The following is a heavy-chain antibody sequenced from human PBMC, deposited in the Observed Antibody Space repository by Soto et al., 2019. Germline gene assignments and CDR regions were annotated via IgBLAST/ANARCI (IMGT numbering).Heavy chain of an antibody. Sequence: SETLSLTCAVSGGSISNYYWSWIRQPPGKGLEWIGYIHYSGTTNYNPSLKSRVTMSVDTSKNQFSLKVNSVTAADTAVYYCTRDMFPEPAAPRGRFDPWGQGTLVTVPQ. CDR2: IHYSGTT. J-gene: IGHJ5*02. CDR1: GGSISNYY. CDR3: TRDMFPEPAAPRGRFDP. V-gene: IGHV4-59*01. D-gene: IGHD2-2*01.